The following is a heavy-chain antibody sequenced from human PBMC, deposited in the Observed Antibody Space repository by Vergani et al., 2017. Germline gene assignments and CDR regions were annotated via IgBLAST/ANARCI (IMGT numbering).Heavy chain of an antibody. Sequence: QVQLQQWGAGLLKPSETLSLTCAVYGGSFSGYYWSWIRQPPGKGLEWIGEINHSGSTNYNPSLKSRVTISVDTSKNQFSLKLSSVTAADTAVYYCAGPLGYCSGGSCRDYYYYYYMDVWGKGTTVTVSS. J-gene: IGHJ6*03. CDR1: GGSFSGYY. D-gene: IGHD2-15*01. CDR3: AGPLGYCSGGSCRDYYYYYYMDV. V-gene: IGHV4-34*01. CDR2: INHSGST.